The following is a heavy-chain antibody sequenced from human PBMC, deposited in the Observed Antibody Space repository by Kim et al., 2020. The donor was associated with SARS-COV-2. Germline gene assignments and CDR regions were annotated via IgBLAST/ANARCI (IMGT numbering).Heavy chain of an antibody. CDR3: ARDLLPLGVSGTTGGDY. CDR2: INTNTGKS. D-gene: IGHD1-20*01. Sequence: ASVKVSCKASGYTFTYYALNWVRQAPGQGLEWMGWINTNTGKSTYAQGFAGRFVFSLDTSVSTAYLQISSLRPEDTAVYYCARDLLPLGVSGTTGGDYWGQGTLVTVSS. CDR1: GYTFTYYA. V-gene: IGHV7-4-1*02. J-gene: IGHJ4*02.